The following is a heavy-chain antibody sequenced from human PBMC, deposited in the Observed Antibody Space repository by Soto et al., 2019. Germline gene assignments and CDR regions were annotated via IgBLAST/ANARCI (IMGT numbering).Heavy chain of an antibody. CDR2: ISAYNGNT. CDR1: GYTFTSYG. Sequence: QVQLVQSGAEVKKPGASVKVSCKASGYTFTSYGISWVRQAPGQGLEWMGWISAYNGNTNYAQKLQGRVTMTTDTSTSTAYMELRSLTSDDTAVYYCARDRNTYSSRLPSDYWGQGTLVTVSS. D-gene: IGHD6-13*01. CDR3: ARDRNTYSSRLPSDY. J-gene: IGHJ4*02. V-gene: IGHV1-18*04.